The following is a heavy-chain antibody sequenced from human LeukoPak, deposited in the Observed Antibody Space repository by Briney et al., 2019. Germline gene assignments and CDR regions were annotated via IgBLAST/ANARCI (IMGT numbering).Heavy chain of an antibody. V-gene: IGHV3-7*01. CDR2: IQPDGSEQ. CDR1: GFTVSSNY. Sequence: SGGSLRLSCAASGFTVSSNYMSWVRQAPGKGLEWVGNIQPDGSEQYPVDSVKGRFTISRDNARNSLFLQMNSLRVEDTAVYYCASQSYARFDPWGQGTLVTVSS. CDR3: ASQSYARFDP. D-gene: IGHD3-16*01. J-gene: IGHJ5*02.